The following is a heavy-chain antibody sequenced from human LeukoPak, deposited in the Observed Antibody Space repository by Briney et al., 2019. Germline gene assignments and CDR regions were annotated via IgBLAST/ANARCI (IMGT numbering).Heavy chain of an antibody. J-gene: IGHJ3*02. CDR2: IYYSGST. CDR1: GGSIRSHY. Sequence: PSETLSLICTVSGGSIRSHYWSWMRQPPGKGLEWIGYIYYSGSTNYNPSLKSRVTISLDTSKNQFSLKLSSVIAADTAVYYCARSGYSYGADAFDIWGQGTMVTVSS. D-gene: IGHD5-18*01. CDR3: ARSGYSYGADAFDI. V-gene: IGHV4-59*11.